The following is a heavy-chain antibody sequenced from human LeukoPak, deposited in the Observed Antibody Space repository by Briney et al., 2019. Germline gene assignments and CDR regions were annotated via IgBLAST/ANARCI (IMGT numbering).Heavy chain of an antibody. CDR2: ISGSGGST. CDR3: AKDWRLTIFGVVIIPDAFDI. J-gene: IGHJ3*02. CDR1: GFTFSSYA. V-gene: IGHV3-23*01. Sequence: GGSLRLSCAASGFTFSSYAMSWVRQALGKGLEWVSAISGSGGSTYYADSVKGRFTISRDNSKNTLYLQMNSLRAEDTAVYYLAKDWRLTIFGVVIIPDAFDIWGQGTMVTVSS. D-gene: IGHD3-3*01.